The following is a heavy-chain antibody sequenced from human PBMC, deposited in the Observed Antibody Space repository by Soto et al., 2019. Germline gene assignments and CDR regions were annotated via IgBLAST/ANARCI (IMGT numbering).Heavy chain of an antibody. Sequence: QVQLVQSGSEVKKPAASVKVSCKASGYTVTSYAMHWVRQAPGQRLEWMGWINAGNGNTKYSQKFQGRVTITGDTSASTGYMELSSLRSEDTAVYYCARSIVVVTSFDYWGQGTLVTVSS. CDR3: ARSIVVVTSFDY. J-gene: IGHJ4*02. CDR2: INAGNGNT. D-gene: IGHD3-22*01. CDR1: GYTVTSYA. V-gene: IGHV1-3*01.